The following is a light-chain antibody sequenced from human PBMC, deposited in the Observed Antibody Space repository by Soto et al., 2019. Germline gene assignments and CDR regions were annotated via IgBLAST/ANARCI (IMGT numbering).Light chain of an antibody. CDR3: QHYNNWPE. CDR1: QNIRTN. Sequence: EIVMTQSPATLSVSPGERATLSCRASQNIRTNLAWYQQKPGQAPGLLIYGASTRATGIPARFSGSGSGTEFTLTINSLQSEDFAVYYCQHYNNWPEFGQGAKLEIK. V-gene: IGKV3-15*01. J-gene: IGKJ2*01. CDR2: GAS.